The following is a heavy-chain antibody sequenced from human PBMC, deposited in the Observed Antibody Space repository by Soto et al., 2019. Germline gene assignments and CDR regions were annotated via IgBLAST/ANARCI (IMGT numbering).Heavy chain of an antibody. CDR1: GFTFSSYA. J-gene: IGHJ4*02. V-gene: IGHV3-23*01. D-gene: IGHD1-26*01. CDR2: ISNGGNT. Sequence: GGSLRLSCAASGFTFSSYAMNWVRQAPGKGLEWVSTISNGGNTYYADSVKGRFTISRDNSKSTLYLQMNSLRAEDTAFYYCARGVSAGVDYWGQGTLVTVSS. CDR3: ARGVSAGVDY.